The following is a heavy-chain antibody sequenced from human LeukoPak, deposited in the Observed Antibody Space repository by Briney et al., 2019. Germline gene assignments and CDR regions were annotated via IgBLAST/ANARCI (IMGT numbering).Heavy chain of an antibody. CDR1: GFTFSSYG. D-gene: IGHD2-15*01. Sequence: GGSLRLSCAASGFTFSSYGMHWVRQAPGKGLEWVAFIRYDGSNKYYADSVKGRFTISRDNSKNTLYLQTNSLRAEDTAVYYCAKDYYRGQYCSGGSCYSLGLDAFDIWGQGTMVTVSS. V-gene: IGHV3-30*02. CDR3: AKDYYRGQYCSGGSCYSLGLDAFDI. CDR2: IRYDGSNK. J-gene: IGHJ3*02.